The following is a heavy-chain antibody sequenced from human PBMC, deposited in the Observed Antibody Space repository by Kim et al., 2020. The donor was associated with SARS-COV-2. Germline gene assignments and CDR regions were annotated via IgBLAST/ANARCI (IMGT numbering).Heavy chain of an antibody. V-gene: IGHV4-39*07. Sequence: SETLSLTCTVSGGSISSSSYYWGWIRQPPGKGLEWIGSIYYSGSTYYNPSLKSRVTISVDTSKNQFSLKLSSVTAADTAVYYCARDSRTYSSSWYYYYYGMDVCGQGTTVTVSS. D-gene: IGHD6-13*01. J-gene: IGHJ6*02. CDR2: IYYSGST. CDR3: ARDSRTYSSSWYYYYYGMDV. CDR1: GGSISSSSYY.